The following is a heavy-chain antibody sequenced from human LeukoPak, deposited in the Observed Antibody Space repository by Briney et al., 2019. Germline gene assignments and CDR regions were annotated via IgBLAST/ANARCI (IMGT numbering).Heavy chain of an antibody. V-gene: IGHV1-18*01. CDR2: ISTYSGNT. CDR1: GGTFSSYA. D-gene: IGHD2-21*02. J-gene: IGHJ4*02. Sequence: GASVKVSCKASGGTFSSYAISWVRQAPGQGLEWMGWISTYSGNTNYAQKLQGRITMTIETSTSTAYMELRSLRSDDTAVCYCARGGSRVVTYGNFDYWGQGTLVTVSS. CDR3: ARGGSRVVTYGNFDY.